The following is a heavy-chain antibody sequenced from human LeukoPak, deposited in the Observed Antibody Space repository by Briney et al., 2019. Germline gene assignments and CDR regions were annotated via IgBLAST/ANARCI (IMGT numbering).Heavy chain of an antibody. J-gene: IGHJ6*02. CDR3: ARRPSLGYSYGPNYYYGMDV. V-gene: IGHV3-33*05. CDR2: ILYDGINR. D-gene: IGHD5-18*01. CDR1: GFTFSNYG. Sequence: PGGSLRLSCAASGFTFSNYGMHWVRRAPGKGLEWVAVILYDGINRYYEDSVKGRFTISRDTSKNMLYLQMNSLRAEDTAVYYCARRPSLGYSYGPNYYYGMDVWGQGTTVTVSS.